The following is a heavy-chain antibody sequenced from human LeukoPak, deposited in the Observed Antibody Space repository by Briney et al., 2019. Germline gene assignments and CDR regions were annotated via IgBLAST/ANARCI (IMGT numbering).Heavy chain of an antibody. Sequence: PSETLSLTCTVSGGSISSSSYYWGWIRQPPGKGLEWIGSIYYSGSTYYNPSLKSRVTISVDTSKNQFSLKLSSVTAADTAVYYCARGSTPPFFLTGYYRAPNWFDPWGQGTLVTVSS. CDR3: ARGSTPPFFLTGYYRAPNWFDP. CDR2: IYYSGST. D-gene: IGHD3-9*01. CDR1: GGSISSSSYY. J-gene: IGHJ5*02. V-gene: IGHV4-39*07.